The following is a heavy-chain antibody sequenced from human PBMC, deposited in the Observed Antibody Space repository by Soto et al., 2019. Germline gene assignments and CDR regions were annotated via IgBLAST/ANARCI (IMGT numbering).Heavy chain of an antibody. V-gene: IGHV3-66*01. D-gene: IGHD3-22*01. CDR2: IYSGGST. J-gene: IGHJ4*01. CDR1: GFTVSSNC. CDR3: TTDSYSTMIEVRFDY. Sequence: GGSLRLSCAASGFTVSSNCMSWFRQAPGKGLEWVSVIYSGGSTYYADSVKGRFAITRDDSRNMAYMQMNTLNTEDTAVYFCTTDSYSTMIEVRFDYWGHGTLVTVSS.